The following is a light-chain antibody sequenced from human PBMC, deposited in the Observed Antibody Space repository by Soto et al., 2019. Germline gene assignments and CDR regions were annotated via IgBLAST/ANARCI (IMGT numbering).Light chain of an antibody. CDR1: SSDVGSYNL. CDR2: EGS. Sequence: QSALTQPASVSGSPGQSITISCTGTSSDVGSYNLVSWYQQHPGKAPKLMIYEGSKRPSGVSNRFSGSKSGNTASPTISGLQAEDEADYYCCSYAGSRFYVFGTGTKVTVL. J-gene: IGLJ1*01. CDR3: CSYAGSRFYV. V-gene: IGLV2-23*01.